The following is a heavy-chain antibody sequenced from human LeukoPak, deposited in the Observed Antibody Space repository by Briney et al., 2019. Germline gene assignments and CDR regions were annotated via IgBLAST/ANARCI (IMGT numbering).Heavy chain of an antibody. CDR1: GYTFTSYG. J-gene: IGHJ4*02. D-gene: IGHD3-10*01. CDR2: ISAYNGNT. CDR3: ARVRGCYSSGSSDFPIGY. V-gene: IGHV1-18*01. Sequence: ASVKVSCKASGYTFTSYGISWVRQAPGQGLEWMGWISAYNGNTNYAQKLQGRVTMTTDTSTSTAYMELRSLRSDDTAVYYCARVRGCYSSGSSDFPIGYWGQGTLFTVSS.